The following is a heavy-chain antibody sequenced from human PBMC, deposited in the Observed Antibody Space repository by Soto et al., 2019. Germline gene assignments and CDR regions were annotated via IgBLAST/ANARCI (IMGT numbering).Heavy chain of an antibody. CDR2: IYYSGST. CDR1: GGSISSYY. CDR3: GRHRSAIFGVVTSFYFDY. J-gene: IGHJ4*02. Sequence: PSETLSLTCTVSGGSISSYYWSWIRQPPGKGLEWIGYIYYSGSTNYNPSLKSRVTISVDTSKNQFSLKLSSVTAADTAVYYCGRHRSAIFGVVTSFYFDYWGQGTLVTVSS. D-gene: IGHD3-3*01. V-gene: IGHV4-59*08.